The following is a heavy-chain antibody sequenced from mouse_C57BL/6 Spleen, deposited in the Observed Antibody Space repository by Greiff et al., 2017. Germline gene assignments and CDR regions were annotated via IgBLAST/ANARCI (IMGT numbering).Heavy chain of an antibody. Sequence: QVQLKQPGAELVKPGASVKLSCKASGYTFTSYWMHWVKQRPGRGLEWIGRIDPNSGGTKYNEKFKSKATLTVDKPSSTAYMQLSSLTSEDSAVYYCASPYYDYDGAWFAYWGQGTLVTVSA. D-gene: IGHD2-4*01. CDR1: GYTFTSYW. J-gene: IGHJ3*01. CDR2: IDPNSGGT. V-gene: IGHV1-72*01. CDR3: ASPYYDYDGAWFAY.